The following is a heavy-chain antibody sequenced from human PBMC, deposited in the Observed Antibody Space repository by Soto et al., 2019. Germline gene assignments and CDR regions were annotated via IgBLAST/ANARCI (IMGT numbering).Heavy chain of an antibody. J-gene: IGHJ6*02. Sequence: GGSLRLSCAASGFTFSSYAMHWVRQAPGKGLEWVAVISYDGSNKYYADSVKGRFTISRDNSKNTLYLQMNSLRAEDTAVYYCARNGAGSRPGSPSAPVRSGYYLYGMDVWGQGTTVTVSS. CDR2: ISYDGSNK. CDR1: GFTFSSYA. V-gene: IGHV3-30-3*01. D-gene: IGHD3-3*01. CDR3: ARNGAGSRPGSPSAPVRSGYYLYGMDV.